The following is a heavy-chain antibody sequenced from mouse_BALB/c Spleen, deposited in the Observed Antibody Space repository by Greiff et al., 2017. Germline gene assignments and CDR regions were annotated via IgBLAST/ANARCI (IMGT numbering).Heavy chain of an antibody. CDR3: ATYGNYQFLYYYAMDY. V-gene: IGHV3-2*02. CDR2: ISYSGST. D-gene: IGHD2-1*01. CDR1: GYSITSGYY. J-gene: IGHJ4*01. Sequence: VQLQQSGPGLVKPSQSLSLTCSVTGYSITSGYYWNWIRQFPGNKLEWMGYISYSGSTSYNPSLKSRISITRDTSKNQFFLQLNSVTTEDTATYYCATYGNYQFLYYYAMDYWGQGTSVTVSS.